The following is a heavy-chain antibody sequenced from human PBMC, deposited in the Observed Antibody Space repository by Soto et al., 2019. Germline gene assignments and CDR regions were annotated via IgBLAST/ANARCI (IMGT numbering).Heavy chain of an antibody. CDR1: GFTFSSYD. CDR3: ARDSGSYYGSPGYYGMDV. V-gene: IGHV3-13*01. CDR2: IGTAGDT. D-gene: IGHD1-26*01. Sequence: GGSLRLSCAASGFTFSSYDMHWVRQATGKGLEWVSAIGTAGDTYYPGSVKGRFTISRENAKNSLYLQMNSLRAGDTAVYYCARDSGSYYGSPGYYGMDVWGQGTTVTVSS. J-gene: IGHJ6*02.